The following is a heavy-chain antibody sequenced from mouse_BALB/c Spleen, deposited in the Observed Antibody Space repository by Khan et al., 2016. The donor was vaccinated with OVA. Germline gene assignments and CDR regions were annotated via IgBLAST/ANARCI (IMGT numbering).Heavy chain of an antibody. V-gene: IGHV5-6*01. CDR2: ISSDGDYT. J-gene: IGHJ3*01. D-gene: IGHD4-1*01. CDR1: GLTFSSYS. CDR3: QSHITGSFDY. Sequence: EVQLVESGGDLVKPGGSLKLSCAASGLTFSSYSMSWVRQTPDKRLEWVASISSDGDYTYYSDSVKGRFTISRDNAKNTLYLQMSSLKSEDTAMYYCQSHITGSFDYWGQGTLVTVSA.